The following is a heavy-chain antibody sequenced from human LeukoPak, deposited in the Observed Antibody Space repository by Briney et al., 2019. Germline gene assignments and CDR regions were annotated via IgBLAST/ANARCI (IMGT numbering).Heavy chain of an antibody. D-gene: IGHD2-2*01. Sequence: QTLSLTCANSGDSVSSNSVTWNWIRQSPSRGLEWLGRTYYRSTWYNDYAVSVRGRITVNPDTSKNQFSLHLNSVTPEDTAVYYCARRLTQYDCFDPWGQGILVTVSS. J-gene: IGHJ5*02. CDR1: GDSVSSNSVT. V-gene: IGHV6-1*01. CDR3: ARRLTQYDCFDP. CDR2: TYYRSTWYN.